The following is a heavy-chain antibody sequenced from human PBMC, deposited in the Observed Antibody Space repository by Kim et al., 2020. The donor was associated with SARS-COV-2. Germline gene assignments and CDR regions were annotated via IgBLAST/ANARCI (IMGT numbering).Heavy chain of an antibody. J-gene: IGHJ4*02. V-gene: IGHV1-8*01. CDR3: ARGSWDYGGNGDYFDY. Sequence: ASVKVSCKASGYTFTSYDINWVRQATGQGLEWMGWMNPNSGNTGYAQKFQGRVTMTRNTSISTAYMELSSLRSEDTAVYYCARGSWDYGGNGDYFDYWGQGTLVTVSS. D-gene: IGHD4-17*01. CDR1: GYTFTSYD. CDR2: MNPNSGNT.